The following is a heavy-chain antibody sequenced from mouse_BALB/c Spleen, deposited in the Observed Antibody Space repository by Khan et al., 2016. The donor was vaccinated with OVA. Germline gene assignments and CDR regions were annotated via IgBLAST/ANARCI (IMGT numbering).Heavy chain of an antibody. J-gene: IGHJ3*01. CDR2: VSTGGSYT. CDR3: TRRAYYYDSEGFAY. V-gene: IGHV5-6*01. CDR1: GFTFSTYG. D-gene: IGHD1-1*01. Sequence: EVELVESGGDLVKPGGSLKLSCTASGFTFSTYGMSWVRQAPDKRLEWVANVSTGGSYTYYPDSVKGRFTISRDNAKNTLYLQMSGLRSEDTAMFYCTRRAYYYDSEGFAYWGQGTLVTVSA.